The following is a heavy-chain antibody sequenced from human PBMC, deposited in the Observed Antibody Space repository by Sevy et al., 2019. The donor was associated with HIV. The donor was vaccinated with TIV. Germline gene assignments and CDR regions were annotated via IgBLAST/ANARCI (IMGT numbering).Heavy chain of an antibody. CDR1: GFTFSGSA. Sequence: GGSLRLSCAASGFTFSGSAMHWVRQASGKGLEWVGRIRSKANSYAIAYAASVKGRFTISRDDSKNTAYLQMNSLKTEDTAVYYCIYYYGSGSYYNDYYYGMDVWGQGTTVTVSS. CDR3: IYYYGSGSYYNDYYYGMDV. V-gene: IGHV3-73*01. CDR2: IRSKANSYAI. J-gene: IGHJ6*02. D-gene: IGHD3-10*01.